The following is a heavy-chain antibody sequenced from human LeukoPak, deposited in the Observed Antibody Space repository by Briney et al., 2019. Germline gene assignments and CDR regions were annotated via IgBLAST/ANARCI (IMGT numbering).Heavy chain of an antibody. J-gene: IGHJ4*02. CDR2: ISNRNTM. CDR3: AGGYYDSSGYLSGIDQ. D-gene: IGHD3-22*01. Sequence: GGSLRLSCAASGFTFSDYYMSWVRQAPGKGLEWVSYISNRNTMSYEDSVKGRFTISRDNAKNSLYLQMNSLRVEDPAVYYCAGGYYDSSGYLSGIDQWGQGTLVTVSS. CDR1: GFTFSDYY. V-gene: IGHV3-69-1*01.